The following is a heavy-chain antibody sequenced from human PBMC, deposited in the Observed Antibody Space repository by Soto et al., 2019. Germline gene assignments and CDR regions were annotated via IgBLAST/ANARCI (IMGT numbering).Heavy chain of an antibody. Sequence: GGSLRLSCSASVSGFSFTTAWMGWVRQAPGKGLEWVANINEYGNDKYYADSVKGRFTISRDNSKNTLYLQMNSLRAEDTAVYYCAKAAITMVYYWGQGTLVTVSS. V-gene: IGHV3-7*02. D-gene: IGHD3-10*01. CDR1: VSGFSFTTAW. J-gene: IGHJ4*02. CDR3: AKAAITMVYY. CDR2: INEYGNDK.